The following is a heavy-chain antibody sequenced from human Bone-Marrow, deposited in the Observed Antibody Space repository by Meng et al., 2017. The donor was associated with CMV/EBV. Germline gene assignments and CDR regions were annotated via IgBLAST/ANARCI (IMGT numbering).Heavy chain of an antibody. CDR2: ISYDGSSK. Sequence: GESLKISCAVSGFSFSSYAMHWVRQAPGKGLEWVAVISYDGSSKYYADSVRGRFTISRDNSKNTLYLQMNSLRAEDTAVYYCAKAPYSSSWYSDYWGQGTLVTVSS. CDR1: GFSFSSYA. J-gene: IGHJ4*02. D-gene: IGHD6-13*01. CDR3: AKAPYSSSWYSDY. V-gene: IGHV3-30*04.